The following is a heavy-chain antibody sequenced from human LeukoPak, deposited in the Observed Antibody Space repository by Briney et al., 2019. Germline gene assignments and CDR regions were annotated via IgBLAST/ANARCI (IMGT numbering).Heavy chain of an antibody. CDR1: GFTFSLYS. CDR3: ARDDGQGEARNAFDV. J-gene: IGHJ3*01. CDR2: IRRGSEAT. Sequence: PGGSLRLSCVASGFTFSLYSMDWVRQAPGKGLEWLSYIRRGSEATFYADSVKGRFTVSRDNAKNSLFLHMNSLRDEDTAVYYCARDDGQGEARNAFDVWGQGTMVTVSS. D-gene: IGHD3-16*01. V-gene: IGHV3-48*02.